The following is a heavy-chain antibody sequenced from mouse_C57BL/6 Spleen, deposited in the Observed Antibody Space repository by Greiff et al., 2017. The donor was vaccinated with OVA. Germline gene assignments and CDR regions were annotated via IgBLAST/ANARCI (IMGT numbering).Heavy chain of an antibody. V-gene: IGHV2-5*01. D-gene: IGHD1-1*01. CDR3: AYYYGSSYAWFAY. Sequence: VQLQESGPGLVQPSQSLSITCTVSGFSLTSYGVHWVRQSPGKGLEWLGVIWRGGSTDYNAAFMSRLSITKDNSKSQVFFKMNSLQADDTAIYYCAYYYGSSYAWFAYWGQGTLVTVSA. CDR2: IWRGGST. CDR1: GFSLTSYG. J-gene: IGHJ3*01.